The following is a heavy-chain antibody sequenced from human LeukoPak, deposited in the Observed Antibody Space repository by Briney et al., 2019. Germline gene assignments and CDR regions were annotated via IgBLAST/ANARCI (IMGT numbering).Heavy chain of an antibody. D-gene: IGHD3-22*01. J-gene: IGHJ4*02. V-gene: IGHV4-34*01. CDR2: INHSGST. CDR1: GGSFSGYY. CDR3: ARGSLRLTHYYDSSGYLPLDY. Sequence: SETLSLTCAVYGGSFSGYYWSWIRQPPGKGLEWIGEINHSGSTNYNPSLKSRVTISVDTSKNQFSLKLSSVTAADTAVYYCARGSLRLTHYYDSSGYLPLDYWGQGTLVTVSS.